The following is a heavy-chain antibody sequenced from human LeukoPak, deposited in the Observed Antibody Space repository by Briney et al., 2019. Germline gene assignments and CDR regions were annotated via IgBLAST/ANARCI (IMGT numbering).Heavy chain of an antibody. V-gene: IGHV3-7*05. Sequence: RGSLRLSCAASGFTFSGYWMAWVRQGPGRGLEWVAHIKRDGSEKNYVDSVRGRFIISRDNAKNSVYLQMDTLRVDDTAVYYCARDGYLDYWGQGTLVTVSS. CDR1: GFTFSGYW. CDR3: ARDGYLDY. CDR2: IKRDGSEK. J-gene: IGHJ4*02. D-gene: IGHD5-18*01.